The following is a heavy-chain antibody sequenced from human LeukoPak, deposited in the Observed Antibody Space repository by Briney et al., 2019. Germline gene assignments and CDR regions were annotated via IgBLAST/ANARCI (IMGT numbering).Heavy chain of an antibody. D-gene: IGHD1-1*01. Sequence: SETLSLTCTVSGGSISSYYWSWSRQPPGKGLEWIGYIYYSGSTNYNPSLKSRVTISVDTSKNQFSLKLSSVTAADTAVYYCARHEIWNGYYYGMDVWGQGTTVTVSS. CDR2: IYYSGST. CDR1: GGSISSYY. CDR3: ARHEIWNGYYYGMDV. J-gene: IGHJ6*02. V-gene: IGHV4-59*08.